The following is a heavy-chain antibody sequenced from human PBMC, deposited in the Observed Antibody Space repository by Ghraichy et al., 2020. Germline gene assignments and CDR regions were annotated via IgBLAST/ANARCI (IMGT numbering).Heavy chain of an antibody. D-gene: IGHD6-19*01. CDR3: AGVAVAGNGLFGFDY. Sequence: SETLSLTCTVSGGSISSYYWSWIRQPPGKGLEWIGYIYYSGSTNYNPSLKSRVTISVDTSKNQFSLKLGSVTAADTAVYYCAGVAVAGNGLFGFDYWGQGTLVTVSS. CDR1: GGSISSYY. CDR2: IYYSGST. V-gene: IGHV4-59*01. J-gene: IGHJ4*02.